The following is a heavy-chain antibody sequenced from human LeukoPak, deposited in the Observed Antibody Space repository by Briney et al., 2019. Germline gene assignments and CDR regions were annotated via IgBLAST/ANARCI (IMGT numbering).Heavy chain of an antibody. CDR3: ARDLEGEVNPMDY. CDR2: ISSSSSYI. CDR1: GFTFSSYS. Sequence: PGGSLRLSCAASGFTFSSYSMNWVRQAPGKGLEWVSSISSSSSYIYYADSVKGRFTISRDNAKNSLYLQMNSLRAEDTAVYYCARDLEGEVNPMDYWGQGTLVSVSS. D-gene: IGHD1-14*01. J-gene: IGHJ4*02. V-gene: IGHV3-21*01.